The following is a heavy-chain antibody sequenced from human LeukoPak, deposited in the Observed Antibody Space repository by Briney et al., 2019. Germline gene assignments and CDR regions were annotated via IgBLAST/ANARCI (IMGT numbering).Heavy chain of an antibody. J-gene: IGHJ6*02. CDR3: ARAYSGSYYYYGMDV. CDR1: GFTFSSYW. V-gene: IGHV3-7*01. D-gene: IGHD6-13*01. CDR2: IKQDGSEN. Sequence: GGSLSLSCAASGFTFSSYWMSWVRQAPGKGLEWVANIKQDGSENYYVDSVKGRFTISRDNAKHSLYLQMNSLSAEATAVYYCARAYSGSYYYYGMDVWGQGTTVTVSS.